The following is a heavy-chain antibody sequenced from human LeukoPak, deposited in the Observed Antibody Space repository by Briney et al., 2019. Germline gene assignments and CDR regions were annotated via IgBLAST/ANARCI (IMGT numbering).Heavy chain of an antibody. D-gene: IGHD3-10*01. CDR1: GDXVSSNSAA. Sequence: SQTLSLTCAISGDXVSSNSAAWNWIRQSPSRGLDCLRNTYYRSKWSNDYAVSVKSRIPIKPQTSKNQFTLQLKAVTPGDTGVYYGARLVGCSPDYWGQGTLVTVSS. J-gene: IGHJ4*02. CDR3: ARLVGCSPDY. V-gene: IGHV6-1*01. CDR2: TYYRSKWSN.